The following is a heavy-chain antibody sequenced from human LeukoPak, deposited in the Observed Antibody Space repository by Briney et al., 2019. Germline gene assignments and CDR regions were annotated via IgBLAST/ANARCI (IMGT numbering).Heavy chain of an antibody. J-gene: IGHJ4*02. Sequence: GGSLRPSCAASGFTFSSNGMHWVRQAPGKGLECVAFIQNDGNNKKYADSVKGRFTISRDNSKNTLYLQMNSPRAEDTAVYYCARDWGTSSLYLVNWGQGTLVTVSS. D-gene: IGHD6-6*01. CDR3: ARDWGTSSLYLVN. CDR1: GFTFSSNG. V-gene: IGHV3-30*02. CDR2: IQNDGNNK.